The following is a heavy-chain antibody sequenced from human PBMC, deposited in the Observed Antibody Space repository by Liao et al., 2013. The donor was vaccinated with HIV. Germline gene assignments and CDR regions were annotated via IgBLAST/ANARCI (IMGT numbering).Heavy chain of an antibody. V-gene: IGHV4-30-4*08. Sequence: QVQLQESGPGLVKPSQTLSLTCTVSGGSISSGDYYWSWIRQPPGKGLEWIGYIYYSGSTYYNPSLKSRVTMSVDRSKNQFSLKLSSVTAADTAVYYCARGARPTYYYGSGRLAGLDWFDPWGQGTLVTVSS. CDR2: IYYSGST. CDR1: GGSISSGDYY. CDR3: ARGARPTYYYGSGRLAGLDWFDP. D-gene: IGHD3-10*01. J-gene: IGHJ5*02.